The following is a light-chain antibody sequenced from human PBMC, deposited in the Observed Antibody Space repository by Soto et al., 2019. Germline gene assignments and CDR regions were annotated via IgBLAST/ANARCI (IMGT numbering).Light chain of an antibody. J-gene: IGKJ2*01. Sequence: EIVLTQSPGTLSLSPGQRATLSCRASESISRDYLAWYQQRLGQAPRLLIYGASSGATGIPDRFSGSGSETDVTLTISRLEPEDFAIYNCQQYGGVPYIFGQGTKLEIK. V-gene: IGKV3-20*01. CDR2: GAS. CDR3: QQYGGVPYI. CDR1: ESISRDY.